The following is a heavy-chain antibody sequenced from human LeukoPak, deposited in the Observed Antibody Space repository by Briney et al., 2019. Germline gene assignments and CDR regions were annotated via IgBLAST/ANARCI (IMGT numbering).Heavy chain of an antibody. D-gene: IGHD6-19*01. V-gene: IGHV3-23*01. J-gene: IGHJ4*02. Sequence: GGSLRLSCAASGFTFSSYAMSWVRQAPGKGLEWVSGISGSGGSTYYTESVKGRFTISRDNSKNTLYLEMNSLRAEDTAVYYCAKYLAGGWYYIDCWGQGTLVTVSS. CDR1: GFTFSSYA. CDR2: ISGSGGST. CDR3: AKYLAGGWYYIDC.